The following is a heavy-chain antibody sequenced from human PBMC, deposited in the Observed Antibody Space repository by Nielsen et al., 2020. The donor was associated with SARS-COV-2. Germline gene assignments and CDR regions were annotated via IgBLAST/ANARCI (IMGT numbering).Heavy chain of an antibody. D-gene: IGHD3-3*02. CDR2: IYYSGIT. CDR1: GDSMSDSNYD. V-gene: IGHV4-39*02. Sequence: SETLSLTCTVSGDSMSDSNYDWVWIRQPPGRGLEWIASIYYSGITYYNTSLKSRVTISIDTSKNHFSLRLNSVAAADTAVYYCVRLNRRILTPLALASLRFDYWGQGSLVTVSS. CDR3: VRLNRRILTPLALASLRFDY. J-gene: IGHJ4*02.